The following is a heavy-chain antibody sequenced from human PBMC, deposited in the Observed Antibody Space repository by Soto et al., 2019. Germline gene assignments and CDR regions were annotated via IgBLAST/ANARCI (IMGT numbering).Heavy chain of an antibody. D-gene: IGHD3-9*01. CDR1: GFSFRSFG. V-gene: IGHV3-21*02. CDR3: ARALTCYEAMCYRGFWYFDY. Sequence: EVQLVDSGGGLVKPGGSLRLSCVASGFSFRSFGMTWVRQAPGKGLEWVSFINDGGDYIYYADSVKGRFTISRDNAQNSVYLQLNSLRAEDTAMYYCARALTCYEAMCYRGFWYFDYWGQGALVTGSS. CDR2: INDGGDYI. J-gene: IGHJ4*02.